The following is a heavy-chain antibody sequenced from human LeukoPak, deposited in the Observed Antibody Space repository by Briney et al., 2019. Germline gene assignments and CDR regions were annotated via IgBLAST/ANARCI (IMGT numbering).Heavy chain of an antibody. CDR2: IYYSGST. J-gene: IGHJ3*02. Sequence: SETLSLTCTVSGGSISSYYWGWIRQPPGKGLEWIGYIYYSGSTNYNPSLKSRVTISVDTSKNQFSLKLSSVTAADTAVYYCARADYDFWSGYKLAFDIWGQGTMVTVSS. V-gene: IGHV4-59*01. CDR3: ARADYDFWSGYKLAFDI. D-gene: IGHD3-3*01. CDR1: GGSISSYY.